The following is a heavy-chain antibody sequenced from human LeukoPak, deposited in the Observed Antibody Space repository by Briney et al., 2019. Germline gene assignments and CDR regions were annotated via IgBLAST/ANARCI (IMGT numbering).Heavy chain of an antibody. CDR1: GFTFSSYG. J-gene: IGHJ6*02. CDR3: ANDDCSSTSCYTHYYYYGMDV. Sequence: GGSLRLSCAASGFTFSSYGMHWVRQAPGKGLEWVAVISYDGSNKYYADSVKGRFAISRDNSKNTLYLQMNSLSAEDTAVYYCANDDCSSTSCYTHYYYYGMDVWGQGTTVTVSS. CDR2: ISYDGSNK. V-gene: IGHV3-30*18. D-gene: IGHD2-2*02.